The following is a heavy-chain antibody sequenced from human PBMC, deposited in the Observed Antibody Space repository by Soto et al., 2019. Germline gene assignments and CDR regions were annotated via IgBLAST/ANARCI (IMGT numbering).Heavy chain of an antibody. V-gene: IGHV3-21*04. CDR2: ISSSSSYI. D-gene: IGHD4-17*01. CDR3: AKDPNGDYVGAFDS. CDR1: GFTFSSYN. Sequence: GGSLRLSCAASGFTFSSYNMNWVRQAPGKGLEWVSSISSSSSYIYYADSVKGRFTISRDNSKNILYLQMNSLRAEDTAVYYCAKDPNGDYVGAFDSWGQGTLVTVSS. J-gene: IGHJ4*02.